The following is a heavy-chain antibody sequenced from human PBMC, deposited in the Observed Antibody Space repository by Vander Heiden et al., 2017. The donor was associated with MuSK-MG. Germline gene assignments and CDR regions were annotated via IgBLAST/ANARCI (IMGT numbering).Heavy chain of an antibody. CDR3: ARDELWFGELLQGSLGY. CDR1: GFTFSSYW. V-gene: IGHV3-74*01. D-gene: IGHD3-10*01. Sequence: EVQLVESGGGLVQPGGSLRLSCAASGFTFSSYWMHWVRQAPGKGLVWVSRINSDGSSTSYADSVKGRFTISRDNAKNTLYLQMNSLGAEDTAVYYCARDELWFGELLQGSLGYWGQGTLVTVSS. CDR2: INSDGSST. J-gene: IGHJ4*02.